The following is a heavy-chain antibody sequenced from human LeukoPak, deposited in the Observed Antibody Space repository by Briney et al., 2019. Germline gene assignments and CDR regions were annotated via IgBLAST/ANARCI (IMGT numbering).Heavy chain of an antibody. CDR3: ARDLTIFGVVIRYLDY. Sequence: KSSETLSLTCAVYGGSFSGYYWSWIRQPPGKGLEWIGEINHSGSTNYNPSLKSRVTISVDTSKNQFSLKLSSVTAADTAVYYCARDLTIFGVVIRYLDYWGQGTLVTVSS. D-gene: IGHD3-3*01. CDR1: GGSFSGYY. V-gene: IGHV4-34*01. J-gene: IGHJ4*02. CDR2: INHSGST.